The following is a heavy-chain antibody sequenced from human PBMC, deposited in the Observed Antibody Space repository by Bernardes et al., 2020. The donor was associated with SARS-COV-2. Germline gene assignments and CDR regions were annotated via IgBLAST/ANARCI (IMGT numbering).Heavy chain of an antibody. D-gene: IGHD3-10*01. V-gene: IGHV3-23*01. CDR3: AKNPPTMVRGVIIMYYFDY. CDR2: ISGSGGST. Sequence: GGSLRLSCAASGFTFSSYAMSWVRQAPGKGLEWVSAISGSGGSTYYADSVKGRFTISRDNSKNTLYLQMNSLRAEDTAVYYCAKNPPTMVRGVIIMYYFDYWGQGTLVTVSS. CDR1: GFTFSSYA. J-gene: IGHJ4*02.